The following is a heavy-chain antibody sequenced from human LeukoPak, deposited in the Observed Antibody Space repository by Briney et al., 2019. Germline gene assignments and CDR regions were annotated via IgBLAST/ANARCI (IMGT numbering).Heavy chain of an antibody. CDR1: GFTFSSYS. D-gene: IGHD2-15*01. CDR3: VRAVRTYCSGGSCQGRAFDI. Sequence: GGSLRLSCAASGFTFSSYSMNWVRQAPGKGLEWVSSISSSSSYIYYADSVKGRFTISRDNAKNSLYLQMNSLRAEDTAVYYCVRAVRTYCSGGSCQGRAFDIWGQGTMVTVSS. J-gene: IGHJ3*02. CDR2: ISSSSSYI. V-gene: IGHV3-21*01.